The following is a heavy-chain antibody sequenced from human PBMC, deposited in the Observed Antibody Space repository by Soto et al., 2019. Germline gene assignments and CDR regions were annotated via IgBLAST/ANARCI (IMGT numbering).Heavy chain of an antibody. Sequence: GGSLRLSCAASGFTFSSYAMSWVRQAPGKGLEWVSAISGSGDSTYYADSVKGRFTISRDNSKNTLYLQMNSLGAEDTAVYYCAKNPAYYYDSSGYYYFDYWGQG. V-gene: IGHV3-23*01. CDR1: GFTFSSYA. CDR3: AKNPAYYYDSSGYYYFDY. J-gene: IGHJ4*02. CDR2: ISGSGDST. D-gene: IGHD3-22*01.